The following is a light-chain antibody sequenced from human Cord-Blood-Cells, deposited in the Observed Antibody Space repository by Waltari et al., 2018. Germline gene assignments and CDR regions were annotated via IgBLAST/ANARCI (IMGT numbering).Light chain of an antibody. Sequence: EIVMTQSPVTLSVSPGERANLPCRASQSLSSNLAWYQQKPGQAPSLLIYGASTRATGIPARFSGSGSGTEFTLTISSLQSEDFAVYYCQQYNNWPPLTFGGGTKVEIK. CDR3: QQYNNWPPLT. J-gene: IGKJ4*01. CDR1: QSLSSN. V-gene: IGKV3-15*01. CDR2: GAS.